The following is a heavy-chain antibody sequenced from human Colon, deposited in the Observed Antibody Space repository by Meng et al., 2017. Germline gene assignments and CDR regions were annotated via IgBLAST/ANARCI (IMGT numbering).Heavy chain of an antibody. CDR1: GDSVSSNTAA. D-gene: IGHD5-18*01. CDR3: ARDHGYSYGLPLDY. CDR2: TYYRSKWYN. V-gene: IGHV6-1*01. Sequence: VQLRQSGPGLVKPQQTLSLPCVFSGDSVSSNTAAWNWIRQSPSRGLEWLGRTYYRSKWYNEYAVSVKSRMTFNADTSKNQVSLQVNSVTPEDTAVYYCARDHGYSYGLPLDYWGQGILVTVSS. J-gene: IGHJ4*02.